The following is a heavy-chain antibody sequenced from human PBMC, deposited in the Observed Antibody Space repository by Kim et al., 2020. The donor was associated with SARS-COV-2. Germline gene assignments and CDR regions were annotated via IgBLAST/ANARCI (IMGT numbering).Heavy chain of an antibody. CDR2: IYYSGST. Sequence: SETLSLTCTVSGGSISSYYWSWIRQPPGKGLEWIGYIYYSGSTNYNPSLKSRVTISVDTSKNQFSLKLSSVTAADTAVYYCARHGCSGGSCYPGWFDPWGQGTLVTVSS. CDR1: GGSISSYY. CDR3: ARHGCSGGSCYPGWFDP. D-gene: IGHD2-15*01. J-gene: IGHJ5*02. V-gene: IGHV4-59*08.